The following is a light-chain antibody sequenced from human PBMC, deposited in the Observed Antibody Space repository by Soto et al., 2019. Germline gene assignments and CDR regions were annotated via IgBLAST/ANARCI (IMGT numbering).Light chain of an antibody. Sequence: EIVLTQSPGTLSLSPGERATLSCRASQSVSNNYLAWYQQKPGQAPRLLIYGASNRATGTPDRFSGSGSGTDFTLTISRLEPEDAAVYYCQQFVKSPITFGQGTRLEIK. CDR2: GAS. V-gene: IGKV3-20*01. J-gene: IGKJ5*01. CDR3: QQFVKSPIT. CDR1: QSVSNNY.